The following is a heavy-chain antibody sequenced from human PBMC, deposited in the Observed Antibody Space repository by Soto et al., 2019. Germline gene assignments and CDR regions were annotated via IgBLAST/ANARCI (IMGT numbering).Heavy chain of an antibody. D-gene: IGHD7-27*01. CDR3: AKKSTMTPLGAFDI. J-gene: IGHJ3*02. Sequence: PGGSLRLSCAASGFTFSSYAMSWVRQATGKGLEWVSDISDSGGTTYYADSVKGRFTVSRDDSKNTLYLQMNSLGAEDTAVYYCAKKSTMTPLGAFDIWGQGTMVTVSS. V-gene: IGHV3-23*01. CDR1: GFTFSSYA. CDR2: ISDSGGTT.